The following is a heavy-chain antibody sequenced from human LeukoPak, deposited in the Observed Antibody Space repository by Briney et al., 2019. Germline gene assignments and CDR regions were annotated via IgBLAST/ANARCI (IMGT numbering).Heavy chain of an antibody. CDR2: IYYSGST. CDR3: AGGAHIVVVPAAMPTYGMDV. D-gene: IGHD2-2*01. J-gene: IGHJ6*02. CDR1: GGSISSYY. V-gene: IGHV4-59*12. Sequence: SETLSLTCTVSGGSISSYYWSWIRQPPGKGLEWIGYIYYSGSTNYNPSLKSRVTISVDTSKNQFSLKLSSVTAADTAVYYCAGGAHIVVVPAAMPTYGMDVWGQGTTVTVSS.